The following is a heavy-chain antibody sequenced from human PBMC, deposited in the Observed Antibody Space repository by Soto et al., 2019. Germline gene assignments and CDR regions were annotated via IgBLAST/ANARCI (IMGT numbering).Heavy chain of an antibody. CDR2: ISHSGATI. CDR3: ARGAFWYTTSTTDDAFDV. J-gene: IGHJ3*01. D-gene: IGHD6-6*01. CDR1: GFQFSSYE. V-gene: IGHV3-48*03. Sequence: EVQLAESGGGLVQPGGSLRLSCAASGFQFSSYEMNWVRQAPGKGLEWVAHISHSGATIFYTDSVKGRFTISRDNTNNLLSLQMNSLRADDTAIYYFARGAFWYTTSTTDDAFDVWGQGTVVTVSS.